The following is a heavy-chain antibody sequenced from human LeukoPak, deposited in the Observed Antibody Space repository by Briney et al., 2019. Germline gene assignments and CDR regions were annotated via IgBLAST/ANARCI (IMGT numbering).Heavy chain of an antibody. Sequence: GGSLRLSCAASGFTFSSYGMHWVRQAPGKGLEWVSAISGSGGSTYYADSVKGRFTISRDNSKNTLYLQMNSLRAEDTAVYYCAKENCSSTSCYNNWFDPWGQGTLVTVSS. J-gene: IGHJ5*02. CDR2: ISGSGGST. CDR3: AKENCSSTSCYNNWFDP. D-gene: IGHD2-2*02. V-gene: IGHV3-23*01. CDR1: GFTFSSYG.